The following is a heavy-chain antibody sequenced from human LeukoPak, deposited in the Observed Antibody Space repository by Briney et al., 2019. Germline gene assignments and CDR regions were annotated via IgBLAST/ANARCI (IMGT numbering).Heavy chain of an antibody. V-gene: IGHV3-74*01. CDR3: ARDLSHTFDY. Sequence: KPAGSLRLSCAASGFAFSSSWMLWVRQAPGKGLVWVSRINSDGTSTSYADSVKGRFTISRDNAKNTLYLQMNSLRAEDTAVYYCARDLSHTFDYWGQGTLVTVSS. CDR1: GFAFSSSW. CDR2: INSDGTST. J-gene: IGHJ4*02.